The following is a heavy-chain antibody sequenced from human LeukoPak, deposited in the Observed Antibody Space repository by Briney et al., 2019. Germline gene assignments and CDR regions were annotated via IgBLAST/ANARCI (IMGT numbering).Heavy chain of an antibody. CDR3: ARAEEEWELLR. CDR1: GGSISSYY. Sequence: PSETLSLTCTVSGGSISSYYWSWIRQPPGKGLEWIGYIYYSGSTNYKPSLKSRVTISVDTSKNQFSLKLSSVTAADTAVYYCARAEEEWELLRWGQGTMVTVSS. V-gene: IGHV4-59*01. J-gene: IGHJ3*01. CDR2: IYYSGST. D-gene: IGHD1-26*01.